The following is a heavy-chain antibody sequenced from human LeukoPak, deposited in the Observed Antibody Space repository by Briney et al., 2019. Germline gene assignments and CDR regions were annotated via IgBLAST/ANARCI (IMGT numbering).Heavy chain of an antibody. Sequence: SETLSLTCADSGGSISSYYWSWIRQPPGKGLEWIGYIHYSGSTNYNPSLKSRVTISMDTSKNQFSLKLRPVTAADTAVYYCARDQPTTVTLDYWGQGTLVSVSS. V-gene: IGHV4-59*01. D-gene: IGHD4-17*01. CDR1: GGSISSYY. CDR3: ARDQPTTVTLDY. J-gene: IGHJ4*02. CDR2: IHYSGST.